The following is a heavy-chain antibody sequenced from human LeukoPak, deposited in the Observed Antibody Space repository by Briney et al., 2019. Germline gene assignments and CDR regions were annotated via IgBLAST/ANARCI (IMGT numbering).Heavy chain of an antibody. V-gene: IGHV1-2*02. CDR1: GYTFTRYY. CDR2: INPNSGGT. Sequence: ASVKVSCKASGYTFTRYYMRWVRQAPGQGLEWMGWINPNSGGTNYAQKFQGRVTMTRDTSISTAYMELSRLRSDDTAVYYCARADYYYYGMDVWGQGPTVTVSS. CDR3: ARADYYYYGMDV. J-gene: IGHJ6*02.